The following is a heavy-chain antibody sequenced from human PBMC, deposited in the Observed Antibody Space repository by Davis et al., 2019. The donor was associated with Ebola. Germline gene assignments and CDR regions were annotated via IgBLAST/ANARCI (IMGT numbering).Heavy chain of an antibody. CDR3: ARVREYSSSSYYYYYGMDV. D-gene: IGHD6-13*01. CDR2: IKQDGREK. CDR1: GFTFSSYW. Sequence: GESLKISCAASGFTFSSYWMSWVRQAPGKGLEWVANIKQDGREKYYVDSVKGRFTISRDNAKNSLYLQMNSLRAEDTAVYYGARVREYSSSSYYYYYGMDVWGQGTTVTVSS. V-gene: IGHV3-7*03. J-gene: IGHJ6*02.